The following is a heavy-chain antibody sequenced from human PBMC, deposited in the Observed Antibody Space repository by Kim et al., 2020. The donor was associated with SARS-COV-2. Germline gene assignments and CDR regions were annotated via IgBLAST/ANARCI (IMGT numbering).Heavy chain of an antibody. CDR2: IGETGSHI. Sequence: GGSLRLSCAASGFSFANYAMNWVRQAPGKGLEWLATIGETGSHIYYADSLRGRFIISRDNSKNTLYLHMNILRAEDTAVYYCARRISGWGLFEQWGQGALVTVSS. D-gene: IGHD6-19*01. CDR1: GFSFANYA. J-gene: IGHJ4*02. CDR3: ARRISGWGLFEQ. V-gene: IGHV3-23*01.